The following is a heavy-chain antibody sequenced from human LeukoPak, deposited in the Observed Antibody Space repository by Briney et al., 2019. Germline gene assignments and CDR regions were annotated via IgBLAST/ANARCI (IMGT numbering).Heavy chain of an antibody. V-gene: IGHV4-59*08. D-gene: IGHD5-24*01. CDR3: ARGARAGYNLEPFDY. CDR2: IYYSGST. Sequence: SETLSLTCSVSGGSSNNYYWSWIRQPPGKGLEWIGYIYYSGSTKYNPSLKSRVTISVDTSKNQFSLKLSSVTAADTAVYYCARGARAGYNLEPFDYWGQGTLVTVSS. CDR1: GGSSNNYY. J-gene: IGHJ4*02.